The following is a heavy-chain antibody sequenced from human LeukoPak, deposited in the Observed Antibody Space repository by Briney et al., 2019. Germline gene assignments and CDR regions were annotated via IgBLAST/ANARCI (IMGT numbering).Heavy chain of an antibody. CDR3: AKDKDTPATAQPQRGYFES. J-gene: IGHJ4*02. D-gene: IGHD2-21*02. CDR1: GFPFSGSG. V-gene: IGHV3-33*06. CDR2: IWYDGSNQ. Sequence: HPGSSLRLSCAASGFPFSGSGMHWVRQAPGKGLEWVAIIWYDGSNQYYADSVKGRFTISRDNSKNTVDLQMNSLRAEDTAVYFCAKDKDTPATAQPQRGYFESWGRGTLVTVSS.